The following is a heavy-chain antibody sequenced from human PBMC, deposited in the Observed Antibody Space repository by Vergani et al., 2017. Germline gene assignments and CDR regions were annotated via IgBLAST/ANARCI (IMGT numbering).Heavy chain of an antibody. Sequence: QVQLQESGPGLVKPSETLSLTCTVSGGSISSSSYYWGWIRQPPGKGLEWIGSIYYSGSTYYNPSLKSRVIISVDTSKNQFSLKLSSVTAADTAVYYCARVPRIEGCFDPWGQGTLVTVSS. CDR1: GGSISSSSYY. CDR2: IYYSGST. J-gene: IGHJ5*02. V-gene: IGHV4-39*07. CDR3: ARVPRIEGCFDP.